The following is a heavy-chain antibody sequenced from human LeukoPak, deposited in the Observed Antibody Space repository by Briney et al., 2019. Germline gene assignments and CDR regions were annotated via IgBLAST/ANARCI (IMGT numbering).Heavy chain of an antibody. V-gene: IGHV3-23*01. CDR3: ARRSGIAVAGAFDY. J-gene: IGHJ4*02. Sequence: GGSLRLSCAASGFTFSNYAMRWVRQAPEKGLEWVSGISGSGDSTYYADSVKGRFTISRDNSKNTLYLQMNSLRAEDTAVYYCARRSGIAVAGAFDYWGQGTLVTVSS. D-gene: IGHD6-19*01. CDR2: ISGSGDST. CDR1: GFTFSNYA.